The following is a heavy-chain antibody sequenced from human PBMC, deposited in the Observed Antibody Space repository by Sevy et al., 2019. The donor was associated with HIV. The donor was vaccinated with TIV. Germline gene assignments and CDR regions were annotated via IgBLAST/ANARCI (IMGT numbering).Heavy chain of an antibody. CDR1: GFTFSSYW. V-gene: IGHV3-7*03. Sequence: GGSLRLSCAASGFTFSSYWMSWVRQAPGKGLEWVANIKQDGSEKYYVDSVKGRFTISRDNAKNSLYLQMNSLRAEDTAGYYGAREWDFGWFDYWGQGTLVTVSS. D-gene: IGHD1-26*01. CDR2: IKQDGSEK. J-gene: IGHJ4*02. CDR3: AREWDFGWFDY.